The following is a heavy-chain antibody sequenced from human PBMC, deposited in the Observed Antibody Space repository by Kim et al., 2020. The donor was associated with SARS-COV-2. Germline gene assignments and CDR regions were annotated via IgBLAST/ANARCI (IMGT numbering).Heavy chain of an antibody. V-gene: IGHV3-15*01. D-gene: IGHD2-2*01. Sequence: GGSLRLSCAASGFTFSNAWMSWVRQAPGKGLEWVGRIKSKTDGGTTDYAAPVKGRFTISRDDSKNTLYLQMNSLKTEDTAVYYCTTDIVVVPYGMDVWGQGTTVTVSS. J-gene: IGHJ6*02. CDR3: TTDIVVVPYGMDV. CDR1: GFTFSNAW. CDR2: IKSKTDGGTT.